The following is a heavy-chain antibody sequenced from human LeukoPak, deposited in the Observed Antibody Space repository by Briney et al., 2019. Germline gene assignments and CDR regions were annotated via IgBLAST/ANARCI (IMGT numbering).Heavy chain of an antibody. CDR2: IGTAGDT. CDR3: TRGGSGWTSFDY. V-gene: IGHV3-13*01. Sequence: GGSLRLSCAASGFTFSTYDMHWVRQVTGKGLEWVSGIGTAGDTYYPGSVKGRFTISRENAKNSLYLQMNSLRAGDTAVYYCTRGGSGWTSFDYWGQGTLVTVSS. D-gene: IGHD6-19*01. J-gene: IGHJ4*02. CDR1: GFTFSTYD.